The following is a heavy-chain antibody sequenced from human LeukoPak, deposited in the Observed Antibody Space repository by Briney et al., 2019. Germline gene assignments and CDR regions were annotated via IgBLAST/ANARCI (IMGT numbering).Heavy chain of an antibody. V-gene: IGHV3-48*01. CDR2: ISSSSSTI. CDR3: ARDSTVSIAVAAHDY. Sequence: GGSLRLSCAASGFTFSSYSMNWVRQAPGKGLEWVSYISSSSSTIYYADSVKGRFTISRDNSKNTLYLQMNSLRAEDTAVYYCARDSTVSIAVAAHDYWGQGTLVTVSS. D-gene: IGHD6-19*01. CDR1: GFTFSSYS. J-gene: IGHJ4*02.